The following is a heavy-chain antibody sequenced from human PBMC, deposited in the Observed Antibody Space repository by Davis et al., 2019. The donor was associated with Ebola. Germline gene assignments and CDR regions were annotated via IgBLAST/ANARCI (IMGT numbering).Heavy chain of an antibody. Sequence: GGSLRLSCAASGFTFSIYAMNWVRQAPGKGLEWVSAITGSGSSTSYADSVKGRFTVSRDNAKNTLYLQMNSLRAEDTALYYCATLARTGTTDCWGQGTLVTVSS. V-gene: IGHV3-23*01. CDR3: ATLARTGTTDC. CDR1: GFTFSIYA. D-gene: IGHD1-1*01. J-gene: IGHJ4*02. CDR2: ITGSGSST.